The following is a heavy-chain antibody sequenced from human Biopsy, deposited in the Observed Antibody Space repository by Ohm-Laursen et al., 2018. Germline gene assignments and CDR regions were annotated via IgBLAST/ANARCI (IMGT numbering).Heavy chain of an antibody. Sequence: GASVKVSCKASGYSFTSYGMNWVRQAPGQGLEWVGWISPYFGNTNSTQKLQARVTLSTETSTDTAYMKLRSLRYDDTAIYYCVREGLDCAGGTCYSGPLDLWGQGTLITVSS. J-gene: IGHJ4*03. CDR3: VREGLDCAGGTCYSGPLDL. D-gene: IGHD2-15*01. CDR1: GYSFTSYG. V-gene: IGHV1-18*01. CDR2: ISPYFGNT.